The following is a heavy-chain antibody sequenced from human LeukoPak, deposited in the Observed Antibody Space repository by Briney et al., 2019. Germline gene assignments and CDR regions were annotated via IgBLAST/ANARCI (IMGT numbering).Heavy chain of an antibody. CDR1: GYTFTGYY. D-gene: IGHD5-18*01. Sequence: ASVKVSCKASGYTFTGYYMHWVRQAPGQGLEWMGWINPNSGFTNYAQRFQGRVTMTRDTSISTAYVELSRLRSDDTAVYYCARAWVRAMVNWFDPWGQGTLVTVSS. CDR3: ARAWVRAMVNWFDP. J-gene: IGHJ5*02. CDR2: INPNSGFT. V-gene: IGHV1-2*02.